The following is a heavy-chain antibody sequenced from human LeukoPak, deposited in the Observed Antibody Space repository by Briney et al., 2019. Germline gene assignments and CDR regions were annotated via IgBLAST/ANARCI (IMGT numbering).Heavy chain of an antibody. V-gene: IGHV4-59*08. D-gene: IGHD6-19*01. CDR2: IYYDGST. Sequence: SETLSLTCTVSGGSISGYYWNWIRQPPGRGLEWIGYIYYDGSTNYNPSLKSRVTISVDTSKNQFSLKLSSVTAADTAVYYCARQKYSSGWYVYWGQGTLVTVSS. CDR3: ARQKYSSGWYVY. J-gene: IGHJ4*02. CDR1: GGSISGYY.